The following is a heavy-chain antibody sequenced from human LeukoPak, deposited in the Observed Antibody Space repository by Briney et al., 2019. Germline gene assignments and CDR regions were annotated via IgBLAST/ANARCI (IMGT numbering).Heavy chain of an antibody. V-gene: IGHV3-11*04. CDR1: GFTFRDYY. CDR3: AIQITMIVVVPYFDY. J-gene: IGHJ4*02. CDR2: ISSSGSTI. D-gene: IGHD3-22*01. Sequence: GGSLRLSCVASGFTFRDYYMTWIRQAPGKGLEWVAYISSSGSTIYSADSVKGRFTVSRDNAKNSLFLHMNSLRAEDTAIYYCAIQITMIVVVPYFDYWGQGTLVTVSS.